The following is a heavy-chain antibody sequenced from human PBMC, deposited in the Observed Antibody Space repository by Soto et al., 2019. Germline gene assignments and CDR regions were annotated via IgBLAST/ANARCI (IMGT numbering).Heavy chain of an antibody. CDR2: ISGGGSNT. D-gene: IGHD4-4*01. CDR1: GFPFSSYV. CDR3: AKDSNKYSSSLRGRYFAY. Sequence: EVQLLESGGGLVQRGGSLRLSCAASGFPFSSYVMSWVRQAPGKGLEWVSGISGGGSNTFYADSVKGRFTISRDNSKNTLLLQMNSLGAEDTAVYYCAKDSNKYSSSLRGRYFAYWGPGIGVTVSS. J-gene: IGHJ4*02. V-gene: IGHV3-23*01.